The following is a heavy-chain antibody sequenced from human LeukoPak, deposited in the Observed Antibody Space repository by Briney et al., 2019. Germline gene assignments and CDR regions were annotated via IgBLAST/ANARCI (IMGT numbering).Heavy chain of an antibody. D-gene: IGHD4-17*01. CDR1: GYTFTAGYY. Sequence: ASVKVSCKASGYTFTAGYYMHWVRQAPGQGLEWMGWINPNSGGTNYAQKFQGRVTMTRDTSISTAYMELSRLRSEDTAVYYCASVTTVTTKGHGAFDIWGQGTMVTVSS. CDR3: ASVTTVTTKGHGAFDI. CDR2: INPNSGGT. J-gene: IGHJ3*02. V-gene: IGHV1-2*02.